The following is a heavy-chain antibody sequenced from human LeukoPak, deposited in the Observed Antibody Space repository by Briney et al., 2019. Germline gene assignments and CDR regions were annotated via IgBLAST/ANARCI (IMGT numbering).Heavy chain of an antibody. Sequence: ASVKVSFKASGYTFTSYDINWVRQATGQGLEWMGWMNPNSGDTGYAQKFQGRVTMTRNTSISTAYMELSSLRSEDTAVYYCARLLSGVVVVPAALYHYYYMDVWGKGTTVTVSS. CDR3: ARLLSGVVVVPAALYHYYYMDV. D-gene: IGHD2-2*01. CDR1: GYTFTSYD. V-gene: IGHV1-8*01. CDR2: MNPNSGDT. J-gene: IGHJ6*03.